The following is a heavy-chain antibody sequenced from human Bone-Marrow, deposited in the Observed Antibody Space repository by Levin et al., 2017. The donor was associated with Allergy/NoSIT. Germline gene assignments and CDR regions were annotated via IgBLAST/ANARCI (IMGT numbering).Heavy chain of an antibody. J-gene: IGHJ4*02. Sequence: QSGGSLRLSCAASGFTFSSYGMHWVRQAPGKGLEWVALIWYDGSNKYYADSVKGRFTISRDNSENTLYLQMKSLRAEDTAVYYCARGYYYRSGSYYTPLNYWGQGTLVTVSS. CDR3: ARGYYYRSGSYYTPLNY. D-gene: IGHD3-10*01. CDR2: IWYDGSNK. V-gene: IGHV3-33*01. CDR1: GFTFSSYG.